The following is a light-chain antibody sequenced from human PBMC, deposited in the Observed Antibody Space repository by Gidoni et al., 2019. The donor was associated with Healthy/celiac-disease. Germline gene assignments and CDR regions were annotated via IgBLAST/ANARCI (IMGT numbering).Light chain of an antibody. CDR3: QQYGSSPVT. CDR2: GAS. J-gene: IGKJ2*01. CDR1: QSVSSSY. Sequence: EIVLTQSPGTLSLSPGERATLSCRASQSVSSSYLAWYQQKPGQAPRLLIYGASSRATGIPDRFSGSGSGTDFTLTISRLEPEDFAVYDCQQYGSSPVTFGQGTKLEIK. V-gene: IGKV3-20*01.